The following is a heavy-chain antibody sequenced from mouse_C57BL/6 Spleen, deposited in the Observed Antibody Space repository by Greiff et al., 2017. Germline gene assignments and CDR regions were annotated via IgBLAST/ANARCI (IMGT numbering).Heavy chain of an antibody. CDR3: ARGRDSYYAMDY. CDR1: GFTFSDYY. V-gene: IGHV5-16*01. J-gene: IGHJ4*01. CDR2: INYDGSST. Sequence: EVHLVESEGGLVQPGSSMKLSCTASGFTFSDYYMAWVRQVPEKGLEWVANINYDGSSTYYLDSLKSRFIISRDNAKNILYLQMSSLKSEDTATYYCARGRDSYYAMDYWGQGTSVTVSS.